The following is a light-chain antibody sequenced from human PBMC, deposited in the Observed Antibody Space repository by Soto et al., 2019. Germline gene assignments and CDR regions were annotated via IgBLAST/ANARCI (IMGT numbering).Light chain of an antibody. CDR2: GAS. Sequence: EIVLTQSPGTLSLSPGERATLSCRASQSVSSSYLAWYQQKPGQAPRLLIYGASSRATGIPDRFSGTGSETDFTLIISRLEPEDFAVYYCQQFSSYPLTFGGGTKVDIK. J-gene: IGKJ4*01. V-gene: IGKV3-20*01. CDR1: QSVSSSY. CDR3: QQFSSYPLT.